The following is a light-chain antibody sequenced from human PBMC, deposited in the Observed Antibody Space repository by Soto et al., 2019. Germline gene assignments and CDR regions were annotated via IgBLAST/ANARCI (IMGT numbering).Light chain of an antibody. CDR1: SGSIASNY. J-gene: IGLJ2*01. Sequence: NFMLTQPHSVSESPGKTVTISCTRSSGSIASNYVQWYQQRPGSAPTTVIYEDNQRPSGVPDRFSGSIDSSSNSASLTISGLKTADEADYYCQSYDSSNRVFGGGTQLTVL. CDR2: EDN. CDR3: QSYDSSNRV. V-gene: IGLV6-57*04.